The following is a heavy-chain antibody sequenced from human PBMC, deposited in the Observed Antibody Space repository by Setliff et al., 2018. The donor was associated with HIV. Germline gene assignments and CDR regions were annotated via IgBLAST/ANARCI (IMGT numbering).Heavy chain of an antibody. Sequence: ASVKVSCKASGYTFSTNAIHWVRQAPGQRLEWMGYINAGDDNTRYSQKFQGRVTITRDTSANTAYMELSSLRSEDTAVYYCARGSCGGCYLSDYWGQGTLVTVSP. J-gene: IGHJ4*02. CDR3: ARGSCGGCYLSDY. CDR1: GYTFSTNA. CDR2: INAGDDNT. V-gene: IGHV1-3*01. D-gene: IGHD2-15*01.